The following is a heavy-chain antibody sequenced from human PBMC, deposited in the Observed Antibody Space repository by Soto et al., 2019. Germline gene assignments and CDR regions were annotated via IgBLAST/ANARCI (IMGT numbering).Heavy chain of an antibody. J-gene: IGHJ5*02. V-gene: IGHV4-39*01. CDR1: GDYIGTSSYY. D-gene: IGHD3-10*01. Sequence: QLQLQESGPGLVKPSETLSLTCTVSGDYIGTSSYYWGWIRQSPGKGLEWIASIYYTGNIYYNPSLKSRVTISLDTSENQFSLRLSSVTAADTALYYCATLRHIADNNWFDPWGQGILVTVSS. CDR2: IYYTGNI. CDR3: ATLRHIADNNWFDP.